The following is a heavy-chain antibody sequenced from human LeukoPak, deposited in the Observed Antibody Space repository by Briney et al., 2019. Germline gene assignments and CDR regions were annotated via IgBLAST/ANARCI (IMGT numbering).Heavy chain of an antibody. J-gene: IGHJ4*02. D-gene: IGHD5-24*01. V-gene: IGHV6-1*01. Sequence: SQTLSLTCAISGDSVSTDSAGWNWVRQSPSRGLEWMGRTYYKSNWYNDYAVSVKSRITINADTSRNQFSLQLNSVTPEDTAVYYCARGWLQSGFHYWGQGTLVTVSS. CDR1: GDSVSTDSAG. CDR2: TYYKSNWYN. CDR3: ARGWLQSGFHY.